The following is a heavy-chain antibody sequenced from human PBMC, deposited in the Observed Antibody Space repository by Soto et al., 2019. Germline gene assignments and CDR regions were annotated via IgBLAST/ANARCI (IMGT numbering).Heavy chain of an antibody. Sequence: ASVKVSCKASGYSFTDYHIHWVRQAPGQGLEWLGRINPKIGGTSNAQKFQGWVTITTDTSISTASMELTRLTSDDTAIYYCARGDSTDCSNGVCSFFYNHDMDVWGQGTTVTSP. CDR1: GYSFTDYH. J-gene: IGHJ6*02. CDR3: ARGDSTDCSNGVCSFFYNHDMDV. CDR2: INPKIGGT. V-gene: IGHV1-2*04. D-gene: IGHD2-8*01.